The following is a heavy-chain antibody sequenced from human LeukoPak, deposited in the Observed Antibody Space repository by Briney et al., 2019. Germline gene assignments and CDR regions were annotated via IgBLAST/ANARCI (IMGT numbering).Heavy chain of an antibody. CDR2: IKQDGSEK. V-gene: IGHV3-7*01. Sequence: GGSLRLSCAASGFTFSDHYMDWVRQAPGKGLEWVANIKQDGSEKYYVDSVKGRFTISRDNAKNSLYLQMNSLRAEDTAVYYCARVRYSSSWYEFDYWGQGTLVTVSS. D-gene: IGHD6-13*01. J-gene: IGHJ4*02. CDR1: GFTFSDHY. CDR3: ARVRYSSSWYEFDY.